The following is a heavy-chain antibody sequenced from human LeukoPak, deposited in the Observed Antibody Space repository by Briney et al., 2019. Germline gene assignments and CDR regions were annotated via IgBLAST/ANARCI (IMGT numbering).Heavy chain of an antibody. D-gene: IGHD6-13*01. V-gene: IGHV3-23*01. CDR2: ISGSGGST. CDR1: GFTFSSYA. CDR3: AKAPTYSSSWYTGYSSGWLDY. J-gene: IGHJ4*02. Sequence: PGGSLRLSCAASGFTFSSYAMSWLRQAPGKGLEWVSAISGSGGSTYYADSVKGRFTISRDNSKNTLYLQMNSLRAEDTAVYYCAKAPTYSSSWYTGYSSGWLDYWGQGTLVTVSS.